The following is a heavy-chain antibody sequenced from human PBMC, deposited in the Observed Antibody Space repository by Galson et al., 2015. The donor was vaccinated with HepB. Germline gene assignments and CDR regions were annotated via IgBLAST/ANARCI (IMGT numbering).Heavy chain of an antibody. J-gene: IGHJ4*02. CDR3: AREGDGYNNYFDY. CDR1: GGTFSSYA. D-gene: IGHD5-24*01. V-gene: IGHV1-69*13. CDR2: IIPIFGTA. Sequence: SVKVSCKASGGTFSSYAISWVRQAPGQGLEWMGGIIPIFGTANYAQKFQGRVTITADESTSTAYMGLSSLRSEDTAVYYCAREGDGYNNYFDYWGQGTLVTVSS.